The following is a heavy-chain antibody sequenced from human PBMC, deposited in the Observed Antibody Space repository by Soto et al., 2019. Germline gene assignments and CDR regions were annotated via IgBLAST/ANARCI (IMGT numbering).Heavy chain of an antibody. V-gene: IGHV3-13*04. J-gene: IGHJ4*02. CDR2: IGTAGDT. CDR1: GFTFSSYD. Sequence: GGSLRLSCAASGFTFSSYDMHWVRQVTGKGLEWVSAIGTAGDTYYPGSVKGRFNISRENAKKSLYLQMNSLRAGDTAVYYCARGLPSCYGSRRKPHAYWGQGTLVTVSS. D-gene: IGHD3-10*01. CDR3: ARGLPSCYGSRRKPHAY.